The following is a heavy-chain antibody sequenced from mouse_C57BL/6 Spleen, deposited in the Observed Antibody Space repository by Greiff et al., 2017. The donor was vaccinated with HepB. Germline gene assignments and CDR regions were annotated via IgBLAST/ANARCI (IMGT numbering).Heavy chain of an antibody. J-gene: IGHJ4*01. Sequence: EVQLQQSGPGLVKPSQSLSLTCSVTGYSITSGYYWNWIRQFPGNKLEWMGYISYDGSNNYNPSLKNRISITRDTSKNQFFLKLNSVTTEDTATYYCASYYYGSSYRAMDYWGQGTSVTVSS. CDR2: ISYDGSN. CDR3: ASYYYGSSYRAMDY. D-gene: IGHD1-1*01. CDR1: GYSITSGYY. V-gene: IGHV3-6*01.